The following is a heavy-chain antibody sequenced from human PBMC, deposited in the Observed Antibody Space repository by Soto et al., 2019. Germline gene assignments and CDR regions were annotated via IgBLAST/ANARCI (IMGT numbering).Heavy chain of an antibody. D-gene: IGHD6-6*01. CDR3: ARDQSGTPYSSSPPGYGMDV. CDR1: GGSISSYY. V-gene: IGHV4-4*07. Sequence: KTSETLSLACTVSGGSISSYYWSWIRQPAGRGLEWIGRIYTSGSTNYNPSLKSRVTMSVDTSKNQFSLKLSSVTAADTAVYYCARDQSGTPYSSSPPGYGMDVWGQGTTVTVSS. J-gene: IGHJ6*02. CDR2: IYTSGST.